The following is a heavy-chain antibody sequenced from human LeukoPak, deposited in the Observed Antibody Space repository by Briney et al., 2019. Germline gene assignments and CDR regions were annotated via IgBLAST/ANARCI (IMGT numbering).Heavy chain of an antibody. CDR2: INSDGGST. V-gene: IGHV3-74*01. CDR1: GFTFSSYW. D-gene: IGHD3-9*01. J-gene: IGHJ4*02. CDR3: GRGGLTGQMAAFDY. Sequence: GGSLRLSCAASGFTFSSYWMHWVRQAPGKGLQWVSRINSDGGSTTYADSVKGRFTISRDNAKNTMYLQMSSLRADDSAVYYCGRGGLTGQMAAFDYWGQGTLVTVSS.